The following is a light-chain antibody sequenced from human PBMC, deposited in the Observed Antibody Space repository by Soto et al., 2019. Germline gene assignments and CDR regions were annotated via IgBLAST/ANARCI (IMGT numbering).Light chain of an antibody. CDR2: GAS. CDR1: QSVSSN. Sequence: EIVMTQSPATLSVSPGERATLSCRASQSVSSNLAWYQQKPGQAPRLLIYGASTRATGIPARFSGSGSETEYTLTISSLQSEDFAVYYCQHYNNWPPEYTFGQGTKLEIK. V-gene: IGKV3-15*01. J-gene: IGKJ2*01. CDR3: QHYNNWPPEYT.